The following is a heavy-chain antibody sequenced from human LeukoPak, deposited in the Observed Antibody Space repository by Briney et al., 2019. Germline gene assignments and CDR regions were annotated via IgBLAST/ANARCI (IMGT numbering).Heavy chain of an antibody. CDR1: GFIFSNYG. D-gene: IGHD3-22*01. CDR3: ARVLWDYDSSGYLDD. V-gene: IGHV3-23*01. J-gene: IGHJ4*02. CDR2: IGGSGSTI. Sequence: PGGSLRLSCAASGFIFSNYGMSWVRQAPGKGLEWVSAIGGSGSTIYYADSVKGRFTISRDNSKNTLYLQMNSLRAEDTAVYYCARVLWDYDSSGYLDDWGQGTLVTVSS.